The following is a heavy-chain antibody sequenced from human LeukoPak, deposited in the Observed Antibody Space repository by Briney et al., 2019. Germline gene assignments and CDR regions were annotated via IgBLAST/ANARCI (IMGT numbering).Heavy chain of an antibody. Sequence: ASVKVSCKVSGNILTDLSIHWVRQAPEKGLDWMGGFDPEDAEVIYAEKFQDRVTMTEDPSTDTAYLELSSLRSEDTAVYYCAAEGQWSLVHYFNSWGQGTLVTVSS. D-gene: IGHD2-15*01. V-gene: IGHV1-24*01. CDR3: AAEGQWSLVHYFNS. J-gene: IGHJ4*02. CDR1: GNILTDLS. CDR2: FDPEDAEV.